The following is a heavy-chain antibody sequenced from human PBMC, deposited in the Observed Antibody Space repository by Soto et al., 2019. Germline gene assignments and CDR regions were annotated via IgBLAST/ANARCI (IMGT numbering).Heavy chain of an antibody. Sequence: GGSLRLSCAASGFTFSSYGMHWVRQAPGKGLEWVAVIWYDGSNKYYADSVKGRFTISRDNSKNTLYLQMNSLRAEDTAVYYCARDPSGDYGEGTTALDYWGQGTLVTVSS. CDR1: GFTFSSYG. D-gene: IGHD4-17*01. J-gene: IGHJ4*02. V-gene: IGHV3-33*01. CDR3: ARDPSGDYGEGTTALDY. CDR2: IWYDGSNK.